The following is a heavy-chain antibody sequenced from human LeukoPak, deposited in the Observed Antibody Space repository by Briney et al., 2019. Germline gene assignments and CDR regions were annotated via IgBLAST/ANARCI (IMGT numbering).Heavy chain of an antibody. CDR1: GGSFSGYY. CDR2: INHSGST. CDR3: ARMRVRGVFLYYFDY. Sequence: SETLSLTCAVYGGSFSGYYWSWIRQPPGKGLEWIGEINHSGSTNYNPSLKSRVTISVDTSKNQFSLKLSSVTAADTAVYYCARMRVRGVFLYYFDYWGQGTLVIVSS. V-gene: IGHV4-34*01. D-gene: IGHD3-10*01. J-gene: IGHJ4*02.